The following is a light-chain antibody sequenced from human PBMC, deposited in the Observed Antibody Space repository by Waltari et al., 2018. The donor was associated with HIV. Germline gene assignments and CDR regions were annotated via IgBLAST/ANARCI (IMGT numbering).Light chain of an antibody. Sequence: DIQVTQSPSSLSASVGDTVTITCRASQSITTHLNWYQHKPGKAPKVLIFDASRLQTGVPPRFRGSGSGTDFTLTINSLQTEDFATYYCQQSYSNPYSFGQGTRLQIK. V-gene: IGKV1-39*01. CDR2: DAS. CDR1: QSITTH. CDR3: QQSYSNPYS. J-gene: IGKJ2*03.